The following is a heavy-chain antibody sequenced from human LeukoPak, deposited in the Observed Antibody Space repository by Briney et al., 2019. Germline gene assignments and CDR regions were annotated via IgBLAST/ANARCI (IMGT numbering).Heavy chain of an antibody. J-gene: IGHJ6*02. D-gene: IGHD3-10*01. CDR3: ARVWQLGV. CDR1: GFTFSTSG. V-gene: IGHV3-48*02. CDR2: ISSRSESK. Sequence: GGSLRLSCAASGFTFSTSGMNWVRQAPGKGLQWVAYISSRSESKYYAASVKGRFTISRDNASNSLYLQMNSLRDDDTAVYYCARVWQLGVWGQGTAVTVSS.